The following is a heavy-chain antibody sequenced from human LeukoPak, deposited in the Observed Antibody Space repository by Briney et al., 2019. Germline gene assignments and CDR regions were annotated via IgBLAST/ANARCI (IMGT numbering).Heavy chain of an antibody. CDR3: AKDSRAYCGGDCYSLPHY. CDR2: ISGSGAST. J-gene: IGHJ4*02. V-gene: IGHV3-23*01. CDR1: GFTFSSYA. Sequence: GGSLRLSCAASGFTFSSYAMSWVRQAPGKGLEWVSGISGSGASTYYADSVKGRFTISRDNSKNTLYLQMNSLRAEDTAVYYCAKDSRAYCGGDCYSLPHYWGQGTLVTVSS. D-gene: IGHD2-21*02.